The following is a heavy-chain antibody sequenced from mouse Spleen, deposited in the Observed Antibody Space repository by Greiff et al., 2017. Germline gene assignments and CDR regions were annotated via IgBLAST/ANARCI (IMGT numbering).Heavy chain of an antibody. J-gene: IGHJ4*01. D-gene: IGHD1-1*01. CDR2: IYPGDGDT. CDR3: ARWGYYYDGSYGAMDY. Sequence: VQRVESGAELVKPGASVKISCKASGYAFSSYWMNWVKQRPGKGLEWIGQIYPGDGDTNYNGKFKGKATLTADKSSSTAYMQLSSLTSEDSAVYFCARWGYYYDGSYGAMDYWGQGTSVTVSS. V-gene: IGHV1-80*01. CDR1: GYAFSSYW.